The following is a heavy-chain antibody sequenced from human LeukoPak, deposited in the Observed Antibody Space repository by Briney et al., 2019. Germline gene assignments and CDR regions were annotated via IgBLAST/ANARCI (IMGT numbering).Heavy chain of an antibody. CDR3: AKGHSDYGTGFDL. CDR2: FGSDGKT. V-gene: IGHV3-23*01. Sequence: PGGSLRLSCAASGFTFTNYAMSWVRQAPGKGLEWVSGFGSDGKTHYAESVQGRFAISRDNSKNTLYLQLNSLRAEDTTVYYCAKGHSDYGTGFDLWGRGTLVTVSS. J-gene: IGHJ4*02. CDR1: GFTFTNYA. D-gene: IGHD4-17*01.